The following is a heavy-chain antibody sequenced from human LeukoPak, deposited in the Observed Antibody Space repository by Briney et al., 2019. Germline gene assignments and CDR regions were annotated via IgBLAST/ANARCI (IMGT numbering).Heavy chain of an antibody. V-gene: IGHV4-39*01. CDR2: IYYSGST. CDR1: GGSISSSSYY. CDR3: ASPHYDILTGYYSPHDAFDI. Sequence: SETLSLTCTVSGGSISSSSYYWGWIRQPPGKGLEWIGSIYYSGSTYYNPSLKSRVTISVDTSKNQFSLKLSPVTAADTAVYYCASPHYDILTGYYSPHDAFDIWGQGTMVTVSS. J-gene: IGHJ3*02. D-gene: IGHD3-9*01.